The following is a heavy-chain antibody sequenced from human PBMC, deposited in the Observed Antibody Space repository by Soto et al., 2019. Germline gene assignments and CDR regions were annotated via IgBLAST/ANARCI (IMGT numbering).Heavy chain of an antibody. J-gene: IGHJ4*02. CDR2: IDGGTT. Sequence: GGSLRLSCEASGFTFNNARMSWVRQAPGEGLEWVGRIDGGTTHFAAPVEGIFTFSRDDSRNTLFLQMNSLNIEDTGVYYCTTNSAAKVGTLSYWGQGTLVTVSS. CDR1: GFTFNNAR. D-gene: IGHD1-26*01. CDR3: TTNSAAKVGTLSY. V-gene: IGHV3-15*01.